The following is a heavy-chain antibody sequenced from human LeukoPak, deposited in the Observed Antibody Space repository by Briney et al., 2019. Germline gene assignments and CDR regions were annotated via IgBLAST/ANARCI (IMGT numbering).Heavy chain of an antibody. CDR2: ISYDGSNK. J-gene: IGHJ4*02. D-gene: IGHD3-22*01. V-gene: IGHV3-30*04. CDR3: ARGSGYPYYFDY. Sequence: PGRSLRLSCAASGFTFSSYAMHWVCQAPGKGLEWVAVISYDGSNKYYADSVKGRFTISRDNSKNTLYLQMNSLRAEDTAVYYCARGSGYPYYFDYWGQGTLVTVSS. CDR1: GFTFSSYA.